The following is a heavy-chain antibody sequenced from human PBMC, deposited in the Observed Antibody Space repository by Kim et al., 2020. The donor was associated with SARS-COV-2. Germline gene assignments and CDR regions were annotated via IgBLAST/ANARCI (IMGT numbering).Heavy chain of an antibody. D-gene: IGHD2-2*01. J-gene: IGHJ4*02. CDR3: AKNYDIVVVPAAMGDY. V-gene: IGHV3-30*02. Sequence: SMKGRYTISRDNSKNTLYLQMNSLRAEDTAVYYCAKNYDIVVVPAAMGDYWGQGTLVSVSS.